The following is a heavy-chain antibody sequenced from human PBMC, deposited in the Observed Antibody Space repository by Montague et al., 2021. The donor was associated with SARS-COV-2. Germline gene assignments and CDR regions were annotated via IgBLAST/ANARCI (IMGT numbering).Heavy chain of an antibody. J-gene: IGHJ4*02. Sequence: SLRLSCAASGFTFSSYAMSWVRQAPGKGLEWVSAISGSGGSTYYADSAKGRFTISRDNSKNTLYLQMNSLRAEDTAVYYCAKDFLAHDILTGYHYWGQGTLVTVSS. D-gene: IGHD3-9*01. V-gene: IGHV3-23*01. CDR3: AKDFLAHDILTGYHY. CDR2: ISGSGGST. CDR1: GFTFSSYA.